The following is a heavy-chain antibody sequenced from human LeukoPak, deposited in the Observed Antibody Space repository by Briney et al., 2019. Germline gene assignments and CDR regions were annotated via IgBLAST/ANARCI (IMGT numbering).Heavy chain of an antibody. V-gene: IGHV3-21*01. Sequence: GGSLRLSCAASGFTFSSYSMNWVRQAPGKGLEWVSSISSSSSYIYYADSVKGRFTISRDNAKNTLYLQMNSLRAEDTAVYYCARWSITIFGVIAVFDIWGQGTMDTVSS. CDR2: ISSSSSYI. D-gene: IGHD3-3*01. CDR1: GFTFSSYS. J-gene: IGHJ3*02. CDR3: ARWSITIFGVIAVFDI.